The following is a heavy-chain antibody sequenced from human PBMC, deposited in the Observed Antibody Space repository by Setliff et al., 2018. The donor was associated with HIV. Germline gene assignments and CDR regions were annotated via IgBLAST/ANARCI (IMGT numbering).Heavy chain of an antibody. Sequence: SETLSLTCTVSGASIRSQYWSWIRKPPGKGLEWIGYISYSGSTNYNPSLVSRVAMSVDTSKQQFSLEVSSVTAADTAVYYCARTRGYSYGTLAGFDYWGRGSLVTVSS. D-gene: IGHD5-18*01. CDR2: ISYSGST. J-gene: IGHJ4*01. CDR1: GASIRSQY. V-gene: IGHV4-59*11. CDR3: ARTRGYSYGTLAGFDY.